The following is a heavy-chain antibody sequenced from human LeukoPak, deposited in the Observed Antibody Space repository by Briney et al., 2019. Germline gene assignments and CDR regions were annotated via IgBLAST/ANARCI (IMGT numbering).Heavy chain of an antibody. CDR2: IYHSGST. J-gene: IGHJ4*02. CDR1: GGSISSSNW. Sequence: KPSETLCLTCAVSGGSISSSNWWSWVRQPPGKGLEWIGEIYHSGSTNYNPSLKSRVTISVDKSKNQFSLKLSSVTAADTAVYYCARGDDHDYGDLYFDYWGQGTLVTVSS. D-gene: IGHD4-17*01. CDR3: ARGDDHDYGDLYFDY. V-gene: IGHV4-4*02.